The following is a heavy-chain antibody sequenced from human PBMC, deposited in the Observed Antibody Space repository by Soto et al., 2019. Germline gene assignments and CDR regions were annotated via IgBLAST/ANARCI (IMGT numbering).Heavy chain of an antibody. CDR3: GRHRALNWFDP. CDR2: MYYSGST. V-gene: IGHV4-59*08. CDR1: GYSISSSY. J-gene: IGHJ5*02. Sequence: SETLSLTCTVSGYSISSSYWSWIRQPPGKGLEWIGYMYYSGSTSYNPSLNSRVTLSVDTSKNQFFLKLSFVTAADTAVYYCGRHRALNWFDPWGQGTLVTVSS.